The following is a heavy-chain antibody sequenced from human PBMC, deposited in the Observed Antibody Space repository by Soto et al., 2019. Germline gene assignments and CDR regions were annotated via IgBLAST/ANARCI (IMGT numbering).Heavy chain of an antibody. CDR3: ARAAGGYFSSTRCYSHCFDP. CDR2: ISYDGSNK. CDR1: GFTFSSYA. D-gene: IGHD2-2*02. J-gene: IGHJ5*02. Sequence: PGGSLRLSCAASGFTFSSYAMHWVRQAPGKGLEWVAVISYDGSNKYYADSVKGRFTISRDNSKNTLYLQMNSLRAEDTAVYYCARAAGGYFSSTRCYSHCFDPSGQGILVTVSS. V-gene: IGHV3-30-3*01.